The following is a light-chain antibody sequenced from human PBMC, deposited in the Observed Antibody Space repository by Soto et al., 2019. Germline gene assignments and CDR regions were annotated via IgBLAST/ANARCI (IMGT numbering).Light chain of an antibody. CDR2: SAS. Sequence: EIVLTQSPGTLSLSPGETAALSCRASQTLTSSQLAWYQHKPGQAPRLVVYSASNTATGIPDRFSGSGSGTDFTLTISRLEPEDFAVYSCQQYASSPRTCGQGTKVEIK. J-gene: IGKJ1*01. CDR1: QTLTSSQ. CDR3: QQYASSPRT. V-gene: IGKV3-20*01.